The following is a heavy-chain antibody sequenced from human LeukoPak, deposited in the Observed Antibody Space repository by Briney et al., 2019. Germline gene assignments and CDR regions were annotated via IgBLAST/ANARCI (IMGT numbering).Heavy chain of an antibody. Sequence: ASETLSLTSTVSGGTISGYYWSWIRQPPGQGLEWIGNVHYSGTTNYSPSLKSRVTISVDSSKKQFSLKLTSVTAADTAVYYCARHRDYYDTWGHGTLVTVSS. V-gene: IGHV4-59*01. J-gene: IGHJ4*01. D-gene: IGHD3-22*01. CDR3: ARHRDYYDT. CDR2: VHYSGTT. CDR1: GGTISGYY.